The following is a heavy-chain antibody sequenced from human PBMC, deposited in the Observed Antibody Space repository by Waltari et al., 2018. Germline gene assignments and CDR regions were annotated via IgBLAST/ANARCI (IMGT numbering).Heavy chain of an antibody. CDR2: IYYSGST. V-gene: IGHV4-59*01. CDR3: ARDPGGEYYFDY. Sequence: QVQLQESGPGLVKPSETLSLTCTVSGGSISSYYWSWIRQPPGKGLEWIGYIYYSGSTNSNPSLKSRVTISVDTSKNQFSLKLSSVTAADTAVYYCARDPGGEYYFDYWGQGTLVTVSS. J-gene: IGHJ4*02. D-gene: IGHD3-16*01. CDR1: GGSISSYY.